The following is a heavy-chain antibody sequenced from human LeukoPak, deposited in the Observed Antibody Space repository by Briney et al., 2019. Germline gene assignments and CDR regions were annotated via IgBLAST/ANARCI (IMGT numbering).Heavy chain of an antibody. CDR1: GGSISSYY. CDR2: IYYSGST. D-gene: IGHD1-26*01. CDR3: AREDSGSYYAEYYFDY. Sequence: SETLSLTCTVSGGSISSYYWSWLRQPPGKGLEWIGYIYYSGSTNYNPSLKSRVTISVDTSKNQFSLKLSSVTAADTAVYYCAREDSGSYYAEYYFDYWGQGTLVTVSS. J-gene: IGHJ4*02. V-gene: IGHV4-59*01.